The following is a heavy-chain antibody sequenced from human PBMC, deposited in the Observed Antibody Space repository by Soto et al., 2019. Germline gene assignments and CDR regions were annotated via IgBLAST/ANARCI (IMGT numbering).Heavy chain of an antibody. CDR1: GYTFTSYY. CDR2: INPSGGST. D-gene: IGHD1-26*01. V-gene: IGHV1-46*01. J-gene: IGHJ3*02. CDR3: AREGSCSRACYI. Sequence: ASVKVSCKASGYTFTSYYMHWVRQAPGQGLEWMGIINPSGGSTSYAQKFQGRVTMTRDTCSSTVYMELSSLRSGDTAVYYCAREGSCSRACYIWGQGRMVTVSS.